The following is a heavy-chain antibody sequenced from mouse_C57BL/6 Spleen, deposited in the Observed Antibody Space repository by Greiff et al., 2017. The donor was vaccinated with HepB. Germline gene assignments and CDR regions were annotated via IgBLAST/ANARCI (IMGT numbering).Heavy chain of an antibody. J-gene: IGHJ3*01. Sequence: VQLQQPGAELVQPGASVKMSCKASGSTFTSYWMHWVKQRPVRGLEWIGRIDPNSGGTKYKEKFKSKATLTVDKPSSTAYMQLRSLTSEDSAVYYCARSYGSSPWFADWGQGTLGTVSA. CDR2: IDPNSGGT. D-gene: IGHD1-1*01. V-gene: IGHV1-72*01. CDR3: ARSYGSSPWFAD. CDR1: GSTFTSYW.